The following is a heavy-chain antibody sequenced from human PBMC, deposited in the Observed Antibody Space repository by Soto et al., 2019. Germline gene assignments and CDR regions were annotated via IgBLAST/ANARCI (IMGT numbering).Heavy chain of an antibody. CDR2: IYPSVSS. CDR1: GFAISRGYY. Sequence: SETLSLTCNVSGFAISRGYYWSWVRQPPGKGLEWIGSIYPSVSSYHNPSLESRLTLSIDTSKNQFTLKLASVTVADTALYYCAREKVGTTFFDNWGQGTQVTAPQ. CDR3: AREKVGTTFFDN. V-gene: IGHV4-38-2*02. D-gene: IGHD1-1*01. J-gene: IGHJ4*02.